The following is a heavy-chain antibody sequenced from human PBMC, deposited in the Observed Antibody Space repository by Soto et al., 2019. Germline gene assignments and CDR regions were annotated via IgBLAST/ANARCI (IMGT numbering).Heavy chain of an antibody. CDR3: ARYCSSTSCYVGDFDY. CDR1: GGSISSGGYY. Sequence: QVQLQESGPGLVKPSQTLSLTCTVSGGSISSGGYYWSWIRQHPGNVLEWLGYIYYSGSTYYNPSLKSRVSISVDTSKNQFSLKLSSVTAADTAVYYCARYCSSTSCYVGDFDYWGQGTLVTVSS. J-gene: IGHJ4*02. V-gene: IGHV4-31*03. D-gene: IGHD2-2*01. CDR2: IYYSGST.